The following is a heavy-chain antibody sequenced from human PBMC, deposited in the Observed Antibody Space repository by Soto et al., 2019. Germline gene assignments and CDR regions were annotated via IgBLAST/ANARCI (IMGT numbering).Heavy chain of an antibody. CDR1: GHTFTNYW. CDR2: IYPGDSDT. V-gene: IGHV5-51*01. Sequence: XDSLKVSCRGSGHTFTNYWIGWVLQMPGKGLEWMGIIYPGDSDTKYNPSFQGQVTISADKSITTTYLRWTSLKASDPAIYSCAASIFYYGMDVWGQRTTVTVSS. CDR3: AASIFYYGMDV. J-gene: IGHJ6*02.